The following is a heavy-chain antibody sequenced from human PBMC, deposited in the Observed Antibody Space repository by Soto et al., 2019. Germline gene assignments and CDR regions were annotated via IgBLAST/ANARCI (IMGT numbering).Heavy chain of an antibody. D-gene: IGHD5-18*01. CDR2: IKSKTDGGTT. Sequence: GGSLRLSCAASGFTFSNAWMNWVRQAPGKGLEWVGRIKSKTDGGTTDYAAPVKGRFTISRDDSKNTLYLQMNSLKTEDTAVYYCTTDDVDTAMVLDFDYWGQGTLVTVSS. CDR1: GFTFSNAW. J-gene: IGHJ4*02. V-gene: IGHV3-15*07. CDR3: TTDDVDTAMVLDFDY.